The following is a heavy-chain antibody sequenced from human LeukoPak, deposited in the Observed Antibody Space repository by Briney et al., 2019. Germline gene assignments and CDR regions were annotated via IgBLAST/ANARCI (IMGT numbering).Heavy chain of an antibody. CDR3: ARDLVTKPYYYDTSGTSHAFDI. V-gene: IGHV3-21*01. CDR2: ISSSSSYI. CDR1: GFTFSSYS. D-gene: IGHD3-22*01. J-gene: IGHJ3*02. Sequence: PGGSLRLSCAASGFTFSSYSMNWVRQAPGKGLEWVSSISSSSSYIYYADSVKVRFTISRDNAKNSLYMQMNSLRAEDTAVYYCARDLVTKPYYYDTSGTSHAFDIWGQGTMVTVSS.